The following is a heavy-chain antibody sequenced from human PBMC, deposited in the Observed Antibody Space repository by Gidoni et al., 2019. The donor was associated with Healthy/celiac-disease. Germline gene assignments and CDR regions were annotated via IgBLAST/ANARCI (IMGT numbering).Heavy chain of an antibody. CDR1: GYTFTSYY. V-gene: IGHV1-46*01. Sequence: QVQLVQSGAEVKKPGASVKVSCKASGYTFTSYYMHWVRQAPGQGLEWMGIINPSGGSTSYAQKFQGRVTMTRDTSTSTVYMELSSLRSEDTAVYYCARDQTYYYDSSGYSDYWGQGTLVTVSS. CDR3: ARDQTYYYDSSGYSDY. CDR2: INPSGGST. J-gene: IGHJ4*02. D-gene: IGHD3-22*01.